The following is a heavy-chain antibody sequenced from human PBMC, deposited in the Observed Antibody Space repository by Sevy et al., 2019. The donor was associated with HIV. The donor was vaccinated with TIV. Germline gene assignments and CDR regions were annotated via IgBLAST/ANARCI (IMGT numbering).Heavy chain of an antibody. Sequence: GGYLRLSCAASGFTFSDYDMNWVRQAPGKGLEWVSFISSRSSYIYYADSLKGRVTISRDNAYNSLFLQMHSLRAEDTAVCYCARAVDYYDSGGLYYWGQGALVTVSS. CDR3: ARAVDYYDSGGLYY. V-gene: IGHV3-21*05. J-gene: IGHJ4*02. CDR1: GFTFSDYD. D-gene: IGHD3-22*01. CDR2: ISSRSSYI.